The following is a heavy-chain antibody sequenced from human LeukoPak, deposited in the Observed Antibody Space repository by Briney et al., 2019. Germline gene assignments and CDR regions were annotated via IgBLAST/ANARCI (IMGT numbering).Heavy chain of an antibody. D-gene: IGHD3-16*01. J-gene: IGHJ3*02. CDR3: ARVRFGAFDI. CDR2: IYSDGST. CDR1: GFSVNTYY. V-gene: IGHV3-53*01. Sequence: GGSLRLSCAASGFSVNTYYTTWVRQAPGKGLEWVSVIYSDGSTYYADSVRGRFTLSRDTSKNTLYLQMNSLRAEDTAVYYCARVRFGAFDIWGQGTMVTVSS.